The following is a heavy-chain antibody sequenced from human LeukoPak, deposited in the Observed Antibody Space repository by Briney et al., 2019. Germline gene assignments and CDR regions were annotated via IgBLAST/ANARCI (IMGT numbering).Heavy chain of an antibody. Sequence: SLRLSCAASGFTFDDYAMHWVRQAPGKGLEWVAGLSWNSNTIGYADSVQGRFTISRDNAKNSLYLQMNTLRAEDMAFYYCAKDSSSSAMGYFDFWGQGTLVSVSS. CDR2: LSWNSNTI. D-gene: IGHD6-6*01. J-gene: IGHJ4*02. CDR3: AKDSSSSAMGYFDF. CDR1: GFTFDDYA. V-gene: IGHV3-9*03.